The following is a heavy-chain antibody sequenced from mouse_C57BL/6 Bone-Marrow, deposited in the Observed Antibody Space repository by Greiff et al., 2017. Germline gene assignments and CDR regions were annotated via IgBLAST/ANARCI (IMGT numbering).Heavy chain of an antibody. Sequence: VQLQQSGPELVKPGASVKISCKASGYAFSSSWMNWVKQRPGKGLEWIGRIYPGDGDTNYNGKFKGKATLTADKSSSTAYMQLSSLTSEDSAVYFCARGIYYYGSSQYYFDYWGQGTTLTVSS. CDR1: GYAFSSSW. D-gene: IGHD1-1*01. CDR3: ARGIYYYGSSQYYFDY. CDR2: IYPGDGDT. V-gene: IGHV1-82*01. J-gene: IGHJ2*01.